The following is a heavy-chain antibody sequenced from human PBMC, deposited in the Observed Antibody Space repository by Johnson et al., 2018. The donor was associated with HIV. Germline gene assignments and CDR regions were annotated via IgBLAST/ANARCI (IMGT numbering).Heavy chain of an antibody. V-gene: IGHV3-30-3*01. D-gene: IGHD2-21*01. J-gene: IGHJ3*02. CDR3: ARDRGVAVVIATEGGAFDI. CDR1: GFTFSSYA. CDR2: ISYDGSKK. Sequence: VQLVESGGGVVQPGRSLRLSCAASGFTFSSYAMHWVRQAPGKGLEWVAFISYDGSKKHNADSVTGRFTISRENTKNTLYLQMNGLRAEDTAVYYCARDRGVAVVIATEGGAFDIWGQGTMVTVSS.